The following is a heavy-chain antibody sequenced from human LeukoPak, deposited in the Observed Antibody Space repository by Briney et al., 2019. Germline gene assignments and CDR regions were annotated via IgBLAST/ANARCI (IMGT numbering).Heavy chain of an antibody. V-gene: IGHV4-34*01. J-gene: IGHJ4*02. CDR2: INHSGTA. Sequence: PSETLSLTCAVYGESFSGYYWSWIRQPPGKGLEWIGEINHSGTASYNPSLKSRVTISVDTSKNQFSLKLSSVTAADTAVYYCARHMGMSSSWYDYWGQGTPVTVSS. CDR1: GESFSGYY. D-gene: IGHD6-13*01. CDR3: ARHMGMSSSWYDY.